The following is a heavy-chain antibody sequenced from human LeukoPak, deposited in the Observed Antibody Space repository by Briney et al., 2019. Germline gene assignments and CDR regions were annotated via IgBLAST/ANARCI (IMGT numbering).Heavy chain of an antibody. CDR2: ISYDGRNK. CDR3: ARNDYGDYVVLYY. J-gene: IGHJ4*02. V-gene: IGHV3-30*03. CDR1: GFTFSSYG. Sequence: PGGSLRLSCAASGFTFSSYGMHWVRQAPGKGLEWVAVISYDGRNKYYADSVKGRFTISRDNSKNTLYLQMNSLRAEDTAVYYCARNDYGDYVVLYYWGQGTLVTVSS. D-gene: IGHD4-17*01.